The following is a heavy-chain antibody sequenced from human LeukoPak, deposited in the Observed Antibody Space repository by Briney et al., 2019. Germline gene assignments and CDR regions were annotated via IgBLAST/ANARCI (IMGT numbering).Heavy chain of an antibody. CDR3: AKETGHSSSWPIDY. J-gene: IGHJ4*02. CDR2: ISGSGGST. D-gene: IGHD6-13*01. V-gene: IGHV3-23*01. Sequence: GGSLRLSCAASGFTFSSYAMSWVRQAPGKGLEWVSAISGSGGSTYYAGSVKGRFTISRDNSKNTLYLQMNSLRAEDTAVYYCAKETGHSSSWPIDYWGQGTLVTVSS. CDR1: GFTFSSYA.